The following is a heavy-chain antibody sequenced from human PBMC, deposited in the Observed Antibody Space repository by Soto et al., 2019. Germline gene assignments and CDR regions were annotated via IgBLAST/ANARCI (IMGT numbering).Heavy chain of an antibody. CDR1: GYNFHTYW. Sequence: GESLKISCKGSGYNFHTYWVAWVRQMPGKGLEWMGFIYPHDSDTRYSPSFRGQVTISADKSINTAYLQWTSLKASDTAIYFCARPTDYHYGMQVWGQGTTVTVSS. D-gene: IGHD4-17*01. J-gene: IGHJ6*02. CDR2: IYPHDSDT. V-gene: IGHV5-51*01. CDR3: ARPTDYHYGMQV.